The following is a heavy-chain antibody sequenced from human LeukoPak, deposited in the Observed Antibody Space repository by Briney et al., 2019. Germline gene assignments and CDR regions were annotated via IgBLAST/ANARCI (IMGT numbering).Heavy chain of an antibody. CDR2: ISYIGST. J-gene: IGHJ3*02. D-gene: IGHD4-17*01. CDR3: ARDLVTVTKGFDI. Sequence: SETLSLTCAVSDDSFSSHYWTWIRQPPGKGLEWIGYISYIGSTNYNPSLKSRVTISTDTSRNQFSLRLSSVTAADTAVYYCARDLVTVTKGFDIWGQGTMVSVSS. V-gene: IGHV4-59*11. CDR1: DDSFSSHY.